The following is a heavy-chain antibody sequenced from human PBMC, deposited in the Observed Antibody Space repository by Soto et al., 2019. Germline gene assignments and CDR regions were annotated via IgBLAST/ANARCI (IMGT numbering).Heavy chain of an antibody. CDR1: GFTFSDHY. CDR3: ARGNRAFDI. V-gene: IGHV3-72*01. Sequence: EVQLVQSGGGLVQPGGSLRLSCAASGFTFSDHYMDWVRQAPGKGLEWVGRIRNKANSYTTEYAASVKVRFTISRDDSKNSVYLQMTSLKTEDTAMYYCARGNRAFDIWGQGTMVTVSS. J-gene: IGHJ3*02. CDR2: IRNKANSYTT.